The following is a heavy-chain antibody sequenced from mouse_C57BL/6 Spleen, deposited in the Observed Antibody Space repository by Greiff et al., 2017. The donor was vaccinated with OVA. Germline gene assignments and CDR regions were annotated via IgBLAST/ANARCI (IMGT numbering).Heavy chain of an antibody. D-gene: IGHD1-1*01. CDR2: INPYNGGT. J-gene: IGHJ4*01. CDR1: GYTFTDYY. Sequence: VEPGASVKMSCKASGYTFTDYYMNWVKQSHGKSLEWIGVINPYNGGTSYNQKFKGKATLTVDKSSSTAYMELNSLTSEDSAVYYCARRSSYYYGSSYRYAMDYWGQGTSVTVSS. V-gene: IGHV1-19*01. CDR3: ARRSSYYYGSSYRYAMDY.